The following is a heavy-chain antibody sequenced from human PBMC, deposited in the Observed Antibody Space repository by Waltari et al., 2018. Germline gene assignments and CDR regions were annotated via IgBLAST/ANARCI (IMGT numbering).Heavy chain of an antibody. CDR2: IIPIFGTA. CDR3: ARSREAVYAILDYYYYMDV. V-gene: IGHV1-69*05. D-gene: IGHD2-8*01. CDR1: GGTFSSYA. J-gene: IGHJ6*03. Sequence: QVQLVQSGAEVKKPGSSVKVSCTASGGTFSSYALSWVRQAPGQGLEWMGGIIPIFGTANYAQKFQGRVTITTDESTSTAYMELSSLRSEDTAVYYCARSREAVYAILDYYYYMDVWGKGTTVTVSS.